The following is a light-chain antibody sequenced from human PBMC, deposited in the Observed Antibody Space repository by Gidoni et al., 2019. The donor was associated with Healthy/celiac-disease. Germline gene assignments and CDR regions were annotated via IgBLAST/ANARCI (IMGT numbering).Light chain of an antibody. CDR3: QQRSNWPPT. CDR1: QSVSRY. J-gene: IGKJ4*01. V-gene: IGKV3-11*01. Sequence: PATLSSSPGERGTLTCRASQSVSRYLAWYQQKPGQAPRLLIYDASNMATGIPARFSGSGSGTDFTLTISSLEPEDFAVYYCQQRSNWPPTFGGGTKVEIK. CDR2: DAS.